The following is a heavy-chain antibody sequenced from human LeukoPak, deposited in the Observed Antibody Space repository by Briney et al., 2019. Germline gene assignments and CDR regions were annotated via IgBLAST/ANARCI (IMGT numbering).Heavy chain of an antibody. V-gene: IGHV1-18*01. CDR3: ARDIATVVHQE. J-gene: IGHJ4*02. CDR2: ISGYSGNT. D-gene: IGHD2-2*01. CDR1: GYTFTSYG. Sequence: ASVKVSCKASGYTFTSYGISWVRQAPGQGLEWMGWISGYSGNTNYVQKFQGRVTMATDTSTSTVYMELRSLTSDDTAVYYCARDIATVVHQEWGQGTLATVSS.